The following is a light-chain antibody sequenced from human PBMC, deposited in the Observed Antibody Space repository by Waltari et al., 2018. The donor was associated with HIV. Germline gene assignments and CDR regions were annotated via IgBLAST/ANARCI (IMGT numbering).Light chain of an antibody. V-gene: IGLV2-23*02. CDR3: CSYAATNTDV. CDR1: SSNVGNYNF. CDR2: DFI. J-gene: IGLJ1*01. Sequence: QPALTQPASVSGSPGQTITISCTGTSSNVGNYNFVTWYQQHPGKDPKLLIHDFIKRPSGMSTRLTGSKSGNTAYLTISGLQSEDEADYYCCSYAATNTDVFGSGTKVTVL.